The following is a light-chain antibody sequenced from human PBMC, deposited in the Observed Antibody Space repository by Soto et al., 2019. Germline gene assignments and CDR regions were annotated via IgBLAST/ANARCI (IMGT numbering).Light chain of an antibody. CDR2: KTS. V-gene: IGKV1-5*03. CDR3: QEYKTGPGYN. J-gene: IGKJ2*01. CDR1: QSFGRW. Sequence: DIPMTQSPSTLSASVGDRVTITCRASQSFGRWLAWYQQKPGKAPDLLIYKTSTLERGVPSRFSGSGSGTEFTLTISSLQPDDFATYYCQEYKTGPGYNFGQGTRLEIK.